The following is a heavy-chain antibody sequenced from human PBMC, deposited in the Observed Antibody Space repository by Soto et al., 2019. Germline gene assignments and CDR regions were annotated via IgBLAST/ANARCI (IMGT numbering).Heavy chain of an antibody. Sequence: QVQLVQSGAEVKKPGASVKVSCKASGYTFTTYGITWVRQAPGQGLEWMGWISPYNGNTNYAQKLQGRVTMTTDTSTRTASMDLRSLRSDDTAVYYCAGGYSNSSTDYWGQGTLVTVSS. CDR1: GYTFTTYG. J-gene: IGHJ4*02. V-gene: IGHV1-18*01. D-gene: IGHD6-13*01. CDR3: AGGYSNSSTDY. CDR2: ISPYNGNT.